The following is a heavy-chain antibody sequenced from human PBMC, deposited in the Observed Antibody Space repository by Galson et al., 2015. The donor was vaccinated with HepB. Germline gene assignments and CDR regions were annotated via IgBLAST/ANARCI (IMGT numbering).Heavy chain of an antibody. CDR1: GFTFSGSA. V-gene: IGHV3-73*01. CDR3: TLGGGGWQSFDY. CDR2: IRSKANSYAT. J-gene: IGHJ4*02. Sequence: SLRLSCAASGFTFSGSAMHWVRQASGKGLEWVGRIRSKANSYATAYAASVKGRFTISRDDSKNTAYLQMNSLKTEDTAVYYCTLGGGGWQSFDYWGQGTLVTVSS. D-gene: IGHD6-19*01.